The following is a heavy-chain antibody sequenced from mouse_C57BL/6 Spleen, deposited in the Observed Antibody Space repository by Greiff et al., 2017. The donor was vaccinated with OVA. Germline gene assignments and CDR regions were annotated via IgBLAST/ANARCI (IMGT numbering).Heavy chain of an antibody. D-gene: IGHD1-1*01. CDR3: ARLDGSSLYYYAMDY. CDR1: GYTFTSYW. V-gene: IGHV1-59*01. J-gene: IGHJ4*01. CDR2: IDPSDSYT. Sequence: QVQLQQPGAELVRPGTSVKLSCKASGYTFTSYWMHWVKQRPGQGLEWIGVIDPSDSYTNYNQKFKGKATLTVDTSSSTAYMQLSSLTSEDSAVYYCARLDGSSLYYYAMDYWGQGTSVTVSS.